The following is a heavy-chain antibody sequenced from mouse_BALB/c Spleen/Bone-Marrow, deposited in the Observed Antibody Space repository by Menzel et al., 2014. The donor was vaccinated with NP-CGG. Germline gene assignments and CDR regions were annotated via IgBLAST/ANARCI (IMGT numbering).Heavy chain of an antibody. J-gene: IGHJ2*01. CDR3: ARPRQLGLPYYFDY. CDR1: GYTFTSYV. V-gene: IGHV1-14*01. CDR2: INPYNDGT. Sequence: EVQRVESGPELVKPGASVKMSCKASGYTFTSYVMHWVKQKPGQGLEWIGYINPYNDGTKYNEKFKGKATLTSDKSSSTAYMELSSLASEDSAVYYCARPRQLGLPYYFDYWGQGTTLTGSS. D-gene: IGHD3-2*01.